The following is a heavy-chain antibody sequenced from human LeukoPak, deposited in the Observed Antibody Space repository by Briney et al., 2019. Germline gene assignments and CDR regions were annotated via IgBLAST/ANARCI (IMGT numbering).Heavy chain of an antibody. Sequence: GGSLRLSCAASGFTFSSYAISWVRQAPGQGLEWMGRIIPILGIANYAQKFQGRVTITADKSTSTAYMELSSLRSEDTAVYYCARDRGYYDPPAQNYYFDYWGQGTLVTVSS. D-gene: IGHD3-22*01. CDR2: IIPILGIA. CDR3: ARDRGYYDPPAQNYYFDY. CDR1: GFTFSSYA. J-gene: IGHJ4*02. V-gene: IGHV1-69*04.